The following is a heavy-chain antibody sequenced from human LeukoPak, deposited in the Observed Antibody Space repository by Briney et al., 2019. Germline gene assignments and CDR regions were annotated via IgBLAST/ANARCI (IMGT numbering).Heavy chain of an antibody. Sequence: PGGSLRLSCAASGFTFSSYAMSWVRQAPGKGLEWVSAISGSGGSTYYADSVKGRFTISRDNSKNTLYLQMNSLRAEDTAVYYCAKVWIQLWLEDYYDMDVWGKGTTVTVSS. J-gene: IGHJ6*03. V-gene: IGHV3-23*01. CDR2: ISGSGGST. D-gene: IGHD5-18*01. CDR3: AKVWIQLWLEDYYDMDV. CDR1: GFTFSSYA.